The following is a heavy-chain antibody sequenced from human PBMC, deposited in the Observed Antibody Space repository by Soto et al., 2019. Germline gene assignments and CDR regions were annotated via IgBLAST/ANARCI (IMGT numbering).Heavy chain of an antibody. Sequence: QVQLVESGGGVVQPGRSLRLSCAASGFTFSSYAMHWVRQAPGKGLEWVAVISYDGSNKYYADSVKGQFTISRDNSKNTLYLQMNSLRAEDTAVYYCTSPSRIGAAGEGRDYWGQGTLVTVSS. CDR3: TSPSRIGAAGEGRDY. CDR1: GFTFSSYA. J-gene: IGHJ4*02. CDR2: ISYDGSNK. D-gene: IGHD6-13*01. V-gene: IGHV3-30-3*01.